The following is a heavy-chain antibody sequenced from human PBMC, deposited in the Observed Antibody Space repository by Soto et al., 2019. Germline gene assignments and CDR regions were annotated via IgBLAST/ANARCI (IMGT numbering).Heavy chain of an antibody. CDR3: ARESGGATATLDYYYFYMDV. D-gene: IGHD5-12*01. J-gene: IGHJ6*03. V-gene: IGHV1-2*02. CDR2: IKPNGGLT. CDR1: GDSFNDYY. Sequence: VQLVQSGAEVKKPGASVKVSCKTSGDSFNDYYIHWVRQAPGQGLEWMGWIKPNGGLTKYAQKFQGRVTVTRDTSIRTVYLDLSSLRSDDTAVYYCARESGGATATLDYYYFYMDVWGKGTTVTVSS.